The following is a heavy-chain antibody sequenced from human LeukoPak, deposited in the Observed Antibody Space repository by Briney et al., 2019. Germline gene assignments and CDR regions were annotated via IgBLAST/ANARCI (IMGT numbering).Heavy chain of an antibody. D-gene: IGHD6-19*01. CDR3: ARPTYTSGCDF. CDR1: GFTFSTYW. CDR2: IKQDGSEK. Sequence: GGSLRLSCAASGFTFSTYWMNWVRQAPGKGLEWVAYIKQDGSEKYYVDSVKGRFTISRDNAKNSLYLQMNGLRAEDTAVYYCARPTYTSGCDFWGQGTLVTVSS. J-gene: IGHJ4*02. V-gene: IGHV3-7*01.